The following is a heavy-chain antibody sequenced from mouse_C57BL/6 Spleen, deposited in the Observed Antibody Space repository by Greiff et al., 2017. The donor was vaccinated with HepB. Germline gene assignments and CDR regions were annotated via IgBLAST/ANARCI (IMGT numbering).Heavy chain of an antibody. CDR3: ARAGIYYDYHWYFDV. CDR2: INPNNGGT. Sequence: EVQLQQSGPELVKPGASVKISCKASGYTFTDYYMNWVKQSHGKSLEWIGDINPNNGGTSYNQKFKGKATLTVYKSSSTAYMELRSLTAEDSAVYYCARAGIYYDYHWYFDVWGTGTTVTVSS. D-gene: IGHD2-4*01. J-gene: IGHJ1*03. CDR1: GYTFTDYY. V-gene: IGHV1-26*01.